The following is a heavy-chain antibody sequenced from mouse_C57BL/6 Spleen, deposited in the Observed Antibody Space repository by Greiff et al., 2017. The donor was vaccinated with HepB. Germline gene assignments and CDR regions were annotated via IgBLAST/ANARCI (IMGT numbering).Heavy chain of an antibody. CDR2: IYPGSGNT. V-gene: IGHV1-76*01. Sequence: QVQLKESGAELVRPGASVKLSCKASGYTFTDYYINWVKQRPGQGLEWIARIYPGSGNTYYNEKFKGKATLTAEKSSSTAYMQLSSLTSEDSAVYFCARGFPNFDYWGQGTTLTVSS. CDR1: GYTFTDYY. J-gene: IGHJ2*01. CDR3: ARGFPNFDY.